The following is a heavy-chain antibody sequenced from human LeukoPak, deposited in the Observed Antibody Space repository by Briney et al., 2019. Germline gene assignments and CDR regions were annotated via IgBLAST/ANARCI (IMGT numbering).Heavy chain of an antibody. CDR1: GYTFTSYY. D-gene: IGHD3-3*01. V-gene: IGHV1-46*01. J-gene: IGHJ5*02. CDR2: INPSGGST. Sequence: GASVKVSCKASGYTFTSYYMHWVRQAPGQGLEWMGIINPSGGSTSYAQKFQGRVTMTRDASTSTVYMELSSLRSEDTAVYYCARFVESGYNDRDWFDPWGQGTLVTVSS. CDR3: ARFVESGYNDRDWFDP.